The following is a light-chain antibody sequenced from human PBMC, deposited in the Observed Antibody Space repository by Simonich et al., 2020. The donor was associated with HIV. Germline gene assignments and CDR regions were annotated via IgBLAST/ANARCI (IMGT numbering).Light chain of an antibody. Sequence: DIQMTQSPSSLSASVGERVTITCRASQSISSYLNWYQQKPGKAPKLLLYAASSLQSGVPSRFSGSGSGTDFTLSISSLQPEDFATYYCQQTYSTPYTFGQGTKVEIK. CDR1: QSISSY. CDR3: QQTYSTPYT. CDR2: AAS. V-gene: IGKV1-39*01. J-gene: IGKJ2*01.